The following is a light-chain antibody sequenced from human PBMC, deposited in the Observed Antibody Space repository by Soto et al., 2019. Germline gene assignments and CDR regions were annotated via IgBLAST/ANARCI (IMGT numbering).Light chain of an antibody. V-gene: IGKV3-15*01. CDR1: QSVSSN. CDR3: QQYNNWPPVWT. Sequence: EIVMTQSPATLSVSPGERATLSCRASQSVSSNLAWYQQKPGQAPRLLIYGASTRATGIPARFSGSGSGTEFTLTISSLQSEDFEFYYCQQYNNWPPVWTFGQGTKVEIK. CDR2: GAS. J-gene: IGKJ1*01.